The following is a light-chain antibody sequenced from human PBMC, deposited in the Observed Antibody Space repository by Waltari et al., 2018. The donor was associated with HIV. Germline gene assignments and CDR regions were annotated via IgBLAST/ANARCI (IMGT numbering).Light chain of an antibody. V-gene: IGKV1-5*03. CDR3: HQYASFSGT. CDR1: QNVGAF. Sequence: DIRLTQSPSTLSASEGDRVAITCRAGQNVGAFLAWYQQKPGKPPKLLIFQASTLEGGVPSRFSGSVSGSDFTLTINGLQSDDFATYYCHQYASFSGTFGQGTKVEL. J-gene: IGKJ1*01. CDR2: QAS.